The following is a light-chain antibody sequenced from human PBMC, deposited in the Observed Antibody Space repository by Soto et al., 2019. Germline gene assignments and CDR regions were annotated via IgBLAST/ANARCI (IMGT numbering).Light chain of an antibody. CDR2: AAS. V-gene: IGKV1-9*01. CDR1: QGISGY. J-gene: IGKJ3*01. CDR3: QQLNSYSFT. Sequence: DIQLTQSPSFLSASVGDRVTITCRASQGISGYLAWYQQKPGKAPKLLIYAASTLQSGVPSRFSGSGSGTEFTLTISSLQPEDFATYYCQQLNSYSFTFGPGTKVDIK.